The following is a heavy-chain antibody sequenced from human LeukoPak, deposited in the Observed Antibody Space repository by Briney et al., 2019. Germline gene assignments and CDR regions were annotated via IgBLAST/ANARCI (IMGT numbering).Heavy chain of an antibody. CDR1: GYTFTSYD. CDR2: MNPNSGNT. CDR3: AGVVVRGVMRGAFDI. V-gene: IGHV1-8*01. D-gene: IGHD3-10*01. J-gene: IGHJ3*02. Sequence: ASVKVSCKASGYTFTSYDINWVRQATGQGLEWVGWMNPNSGNTGYAQKFQGRVTMTRNTSISTAYMELSSLRSEDTAVYYCAGVVVRGVMRGAFDIWGQGTMVTVSS.